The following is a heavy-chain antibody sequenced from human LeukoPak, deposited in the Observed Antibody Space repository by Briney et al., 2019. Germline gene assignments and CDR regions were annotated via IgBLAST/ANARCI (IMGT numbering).Heavy chain of an antibody. CDR1: GYTFTSYA. CDR3: ARDPDWGGGSSYYFDY. J-gene: IGHJ4*02. Sequence: GASVKVSCKASGYTFTSYAMNWVRQAPGQGLEWMGWINTNTGNPTYAQGFTGRFVFSLDTSVSTAYLQISSLKAEDTAVYYCARDPDWGGGSSYYFDYWGQGTLVTVSS. D-gene: IGHD1-26*01. CDR2: INTNTGNP. V-gene: IGHV7-4-1*02.